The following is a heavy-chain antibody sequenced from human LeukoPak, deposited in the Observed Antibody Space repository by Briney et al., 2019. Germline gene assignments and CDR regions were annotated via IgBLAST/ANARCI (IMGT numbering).Heavy chain of an antibody. CDR2: ISSSSSYI. D-gene: IGHD3-22*01. Sequence: GGSLRLSCAASGFTFSSYSMNWVRQAPGKGLEWVSSISSSSSYIYYADSVKGRFTISRDNAKNSLYLQMNSLRAEDTAVYYCAGDTLGSGYYYDAFDIWGQGTMVTVSS. V-gene: IGHV3-21*01. CDR3: AGDTLGSGYYYDAFDI. CDR1: GFTFSSYS. J-gene: IGHJ3*02.